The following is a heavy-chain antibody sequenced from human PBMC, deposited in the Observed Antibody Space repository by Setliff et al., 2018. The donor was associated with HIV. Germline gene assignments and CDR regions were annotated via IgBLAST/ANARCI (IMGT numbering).Heavy chain of an antibody. D-gene: IGHD3-10*01. Sequence: ASVKVSCKASGYTFTSYGITWVRQAPGQGLEWMGWITPNGDDTNYPQKFEGRVTLTRDTSIATAYMELRSLTSDDTAVYYCARGGRGSGSYLLDYWGQGTLVTVSS. CDR2: ITPNGDDT. CDR3: ARGGRGSGSYLLDY. V-gene: IGHV1-2*02. CDR1: GYTFTSYG. J-gene: IGHJ4*02.